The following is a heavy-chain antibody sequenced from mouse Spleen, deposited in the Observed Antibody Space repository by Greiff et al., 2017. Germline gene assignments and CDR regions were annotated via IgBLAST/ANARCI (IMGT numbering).Heavy chain of an antibody. CDR1: GFSLTSYG. J-gene: IGHJ4*01. CDR3: AKKEDYSNFYAMDY. V-gene: IGHV2-5*01. D-gene: IGHD2-5*01. Sequence: VQRVESGPGLVQPSQSLSITCTVSGFSLTSYGVHWVRQSPGKGLEWLGVIWRGGSTDYNAAFMSRLSITKDNSKSQVFFKMNSLQADDTAIYYCAKKEDYSNFYAMDYWGQGTSVTVSS. CDR2: IWRGGST.